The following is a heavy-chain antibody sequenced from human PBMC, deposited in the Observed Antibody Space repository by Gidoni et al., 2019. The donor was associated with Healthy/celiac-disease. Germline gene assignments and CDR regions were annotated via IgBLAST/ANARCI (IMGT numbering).Heavy chain of an antibody. Sequence: QVQLVESGGGLVKPGVSLRLSCAASGFTFSDYYMSWIRQAPGKGLEWVSYISSSGSTIYYADSVKGRFTISRDNAKNSLYLQMNSLRAEDTAVYYCARAVSVSTVTIYYYYGMDVWGQGTTVTVSS. D-gene: IGHD4-17*01. CDR1: GFTFSDYY. V-gene: IGHV3-11*01. CDR3: ARAVSVSTVTIYYYYGMDV. CDR2: ISSSGSTI. J-gene: IGHJ6*02.